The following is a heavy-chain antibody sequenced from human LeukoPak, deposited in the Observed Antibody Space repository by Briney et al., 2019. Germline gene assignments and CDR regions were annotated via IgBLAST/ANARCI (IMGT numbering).Heavy chain of an antibody. J-gene: IGHJ3*02. CDR2: IKRDGSEK. Sequence: GGSLRLSCAASGFTFSNYWMSWVRQAPGKRLEWVANIKRDGSEKYHVDSVKGRFTISRDNAKNSLYLQMNSLRAEDTAVYYCARNAFDMWGQGTTVIVSS. V-gene: IGHV3-7*01. CDR1: GFTFSNYW. CDR3: ARNAFDM.